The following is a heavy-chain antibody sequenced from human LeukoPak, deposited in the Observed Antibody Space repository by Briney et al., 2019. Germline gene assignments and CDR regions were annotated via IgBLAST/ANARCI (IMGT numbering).Heavy chain of an antibody. J-gene: IGHJ4*02. V-gene: IGHV3-33*01. Sequence: GGSLRLSCAASGFIFSSYGMHWVRQAPGKGLEWMAVIWNDGSKKYYADSVKGRFTISRDNSKNTMYLQMYSLRAEDTAVYYCARSRGPNTFGGVHDYWGQGTLVTVSS. CDR3: ARSRGPNTFGGVHDY. CDR1: GFIFSSYG. D-gene: IGHD3-16*01. CDR2: IWNDGSKK.